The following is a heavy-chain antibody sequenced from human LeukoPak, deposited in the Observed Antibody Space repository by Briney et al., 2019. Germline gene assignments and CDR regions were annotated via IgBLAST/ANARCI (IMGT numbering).Heavy chain of an antibody. J-gene: IGHJ4*02. V-gene: IGHV4-59*01. D-gene: IGHD1/OR15-1a*01. Sequence: SETLSLTCTVSGGSIGTYYWSWIRQPPGKGLEWIGYIYYNGYTDYNPSLKSRVTTSLHTSKNQFSLKLSSVNAADTAVYYCVRDRHWTNDWVFDYWGQGTLVTVSS. CDR1: GGSIGTYY. CDR3: VRDRHWTNDWVFDY. CDR2: IYYNGYT.